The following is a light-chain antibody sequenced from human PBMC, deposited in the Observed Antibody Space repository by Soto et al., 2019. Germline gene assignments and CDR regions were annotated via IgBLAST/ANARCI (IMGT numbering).Light chain of an antibody. J-gene: IGKJ2*01. CDR2: GAS. V-gene: IGKV3-20*01. CDR1: QSVTSNH. CDR3: QQYGSSPPT. Sequence: EIVLTQSPGTLSLSPGERATLSCKASQSVTSNHLVWYQQMPGQAPRLLIGGASRRATGVPDRFTGSGSGTDFYLTIDRLEPEDFAVFYCQQYGSSPPTFGQGTKVEIK.